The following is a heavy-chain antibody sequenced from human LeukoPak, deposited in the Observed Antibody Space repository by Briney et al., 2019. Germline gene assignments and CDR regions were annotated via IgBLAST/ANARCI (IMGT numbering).Heavy chain of an antibody. V-gene: IGHV3-21*01. D-gene: IGHD3-10*01. Sequence: GGSLRLSCAASGFTFNSYSMNWVRQAPGKGLEWVSSISSSSSYIYYADSVKGRFTISRDNAKNSLYLQMNSLRAEDTAVYYCARIALHGDRAGNDAFDIWGQGTMVTVSS. CDR2: ISSSSSYI. J-gene: IGHJ3*02. CDR3: ARIALHGDRAGNDAFDI. CDR1: GFTFNSYS.